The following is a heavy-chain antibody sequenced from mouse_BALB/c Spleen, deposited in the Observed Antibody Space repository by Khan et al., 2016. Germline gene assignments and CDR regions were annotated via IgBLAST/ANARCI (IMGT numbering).Heavy chain of an antibody. CDR3: ARIYDDFYYAMDY. CDR1: GDSITSGF. CDR2: ISYSGST. J-gene: IGHJ4*01. V-gene: IGHV3-8*02. D-gene: IGHD2-3*01. Sequence: EVQLQESGPSLVKPSQTLSLTCSVTGDSITSGFWNWIRKFPGNKLEYMGYISYSGSTYYNPSLNSRISITRDTSKNQYYLQLNSVTTEDTATYYCARIYDDFYYAMDYWGQGTSVNVSS.